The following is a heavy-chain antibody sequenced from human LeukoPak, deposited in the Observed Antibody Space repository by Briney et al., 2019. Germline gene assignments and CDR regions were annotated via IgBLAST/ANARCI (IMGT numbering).Heavy chain of an antibody. Sequence: GGSLRLSCAASGFTVSSNYMSWVRQAPGKGLEWVSVIYSGGSTYYADSVKGRFTISRDNSKNTLYLQMNSLRAEDTAVYYCARASPMAYYGMDVWGQETTVTVSS. CDR3: ARASPMAYYGMDV. D-gene: IGHD3-10*01. V-gene: IGHV3-53*01. J-gene: IGHJ6*02. CDR1: GFTVSSNY. CDR2: IYSGGST.